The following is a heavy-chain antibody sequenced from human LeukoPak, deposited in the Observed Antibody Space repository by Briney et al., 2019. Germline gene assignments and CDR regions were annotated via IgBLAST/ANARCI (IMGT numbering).Heavy chain of an antibody. Sequence: PGGSLRLSCAASGFTVSSNYMSWVRQAPGKGLEWVSVIYSGGSTYYADSVKGRFTISRDNSKNTLYLQMNSLRAEDTAVYYCARGYCGGDCYPTDAFDIWGQGTMVTVSS. D-gene: IGHD2-21*02. CDR1: GFTVSSNY. V-gene: IGHV3-53*01. CDR3: ARGYCGGDCYPTDAFDI. J-gene: IGHJ3*02. CDR2: IYSGGST.